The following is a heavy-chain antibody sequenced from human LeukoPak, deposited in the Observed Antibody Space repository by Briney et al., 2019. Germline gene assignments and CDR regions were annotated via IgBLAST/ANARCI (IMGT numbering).Heavy chain of an antibody. D-gene: IGHD1-26*01. CDR3: ARAGTRRDIAGATRAVKY. CDR1: GGSFSGYY. CDR2: INHSGST. V-gene: IGHV4-34*01. J-gene: IGHJ4*02. Sequence: PSETLSLTCAVYGGSFSGYYWSWIRQPPGKGLEWIGEINHSGSTNYNPSLKSRVTILVGTSKNQFSLKLSSVTAADTAVYYCARAGTRRDIAGATRAVKYWGQGTLVTVSS.